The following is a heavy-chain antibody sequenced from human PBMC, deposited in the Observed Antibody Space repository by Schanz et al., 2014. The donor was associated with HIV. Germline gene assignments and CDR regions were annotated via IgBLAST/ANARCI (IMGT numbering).Heavy chain of an antibody. J-gene: IGHJ4*02. Sequence: EVQLLESGGGLVQPGGSLRLSCAASGFTFSSYGMSWVRQAPGKGLEWVSAISGSGVSTYYADSVKGRFTISRDNSKNTLYLQMNSLRAEDTAVYYCAKDPELTAITGYFDYWGQGTLVTVSS. V-gene: IGHV3-23*01. D-gene: IGHD4-4*01. CDR3: AKDPELTAITGYFDY. CDR1: GFTFSSYG. CDR2: ISGSGVST.